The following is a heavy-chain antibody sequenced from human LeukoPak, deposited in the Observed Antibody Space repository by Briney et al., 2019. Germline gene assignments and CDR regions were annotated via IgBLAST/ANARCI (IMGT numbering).Heavy chain of an antibody. J-gene: IGHJ4*02. CDR1: GGSISSSSYY. CDR3: ANHITGIIPFYFDY. CDR2: IYYSGST. Sequence: SETLSLTCTVSGGSISSSSYYWGWIRQPPGKGLEWIGSIYYSGSTYSNPSLKGRVTISVDTSKNQFSLKLTSLTAADTAVYYCANHITGIIPFYFDYWGQGTLVTVSS. V-gene: IGHV4-39*01. D-gene: IGHD1-20*01.